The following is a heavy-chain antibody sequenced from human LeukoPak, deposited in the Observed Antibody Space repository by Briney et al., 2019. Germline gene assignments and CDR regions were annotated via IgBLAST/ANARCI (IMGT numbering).Heavy chain of an antibody. CDR2: ISWNSGSV. CDR3: AKDTLD. Sequence: GGSLRLSCAASGFTFDDYAMHWVRQAPGKGLEWVSGISWNSGSVGYADSVKGRFTISRDNAKNSLCLQMNSLRAEDTALYYCAKDTLDWGQGTLVTVSS. J-gene: IGHJ4*02. V-gene: IGHV3-9*01. CDR1: GFTFDDYA.